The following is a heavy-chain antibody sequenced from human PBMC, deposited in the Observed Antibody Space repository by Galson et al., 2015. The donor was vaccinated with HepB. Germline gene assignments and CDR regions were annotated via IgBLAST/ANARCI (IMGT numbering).Heavy chain of an antibody. Sequence: SLRLSCAASGFTFSSYAMHWVRQAPGKGLEWVAVISYDGSNKYYADSVKGRFTISRDNSKNTLYLQMNSLRAEDTAVYYCAREESGSYYIFDYSGRDVWGPGTTFPVSS. CDR1: GFTFSSYA. CDR2: ISYDGSNK. CDR3: AREESGSYYIFDYSGRDV. D-gene: IGHD1-26*01. J-gene: IGHJ6*02. V-gene: IGHV3-30-3*01.